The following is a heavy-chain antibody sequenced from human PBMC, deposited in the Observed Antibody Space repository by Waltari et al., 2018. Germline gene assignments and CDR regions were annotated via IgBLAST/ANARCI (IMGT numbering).Heavy chain of an antibody. CDR1: GGSISSSSYY. V-gene: IGHV4-39*07. J-gene: IGHJ4*02. CDR3: ARGGGYDSGVDY. D-gene: IGHD5-12*01. CDR2: IYYSGST. Sequence: QLQLQESGPGLVKPSETLSLTCTVSGGSISSSSYYWGWIRQPPGKGLEWIGSIYYSGSTYYNPSLKSRGTISVDTSKNQFSLKLSSVTAADTAVYYCARGGGYDSGVDYWGQGTLVTVSS.